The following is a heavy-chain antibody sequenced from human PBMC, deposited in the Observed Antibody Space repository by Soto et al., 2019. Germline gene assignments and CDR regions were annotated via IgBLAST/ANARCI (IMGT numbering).Heavy chain of an antibody. Sequence: QLQLQESSPGLVKPSETLSLTCTVSGGSISSSSYYWGWIRQPPGKGLEWIGSIYYSGSTYYNPSLKSRVTISVDTSKNQFSLKLSSVTAADTAVYYCARVVVVAAPSDAFDIWGQGTMVTVSS. D-gene: IGHD2-15*01. CDR2: IYYSGST. CDR1: GGSISSSSYY. CDR3: ARVVVVAAPSDAFDI. V-gene: IGHV4-39*01. J-gene: IGHJ3*02.